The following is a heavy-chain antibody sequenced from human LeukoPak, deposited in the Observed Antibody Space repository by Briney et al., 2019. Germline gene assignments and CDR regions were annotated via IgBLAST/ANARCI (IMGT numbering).Heavy chain of an antibody. CDR1: GFTFSSYW. CDR3: GRQYRTSVGLRYLDN. J-gene: IGHJ4*02. Sequence: GGSLRLSCEASGFTFSSYWMYWVRQAPGKGLVWVSRINSDGSSTNYADSAKGRFTISRDNAKNTLYLQMNSLRPEDTAVYYCGRQYRTSVGLRYLDNWGQGTLVTVSS. CDR2: INSDGSST. D-gene: IGHD1-14*01. V-gene: IGHV3-74*01.